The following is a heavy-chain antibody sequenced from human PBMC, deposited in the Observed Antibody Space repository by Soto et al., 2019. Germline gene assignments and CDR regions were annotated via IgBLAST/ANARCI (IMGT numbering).Heavy chain of an antibody. V-gene: IGHV3-9*01. CDR2: ISWNSGNI. Sequence: EVPLEESGGALVQPGRSLRLSCAASGFTFDDYAMHWARQVLGKGLEWVSSISWNSGNIGYADSVKGRFTTSRDNAKNSLYLQMNSLRPEDTALYYCVRSKGGYSYGTPFDYWGQGTLVTVSS. CDR3: VRSKGGYSYGTPFDY. CDR1: GFTFDDYA. D-gene: IGHD5-18*01. J-gene: IGHJ4*02.